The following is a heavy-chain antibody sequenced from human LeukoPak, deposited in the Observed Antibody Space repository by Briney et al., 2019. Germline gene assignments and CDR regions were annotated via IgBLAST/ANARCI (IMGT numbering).Heavy chain of an antibody. D-gene: IGHD5-24*01. V-gene: IGHV3-64*01. J-gene: IGHJ4*02. Sequence: GGSLRLSCAASGFSFNTYAMHWARQAPGKGLEYVSAISSNGDSTYYANSVKGRFTISRDNSKKTLFLQMGSLRAEDMAVYYCVRDSAGDAYNDYFDSWGQGTLVTVSS. CDR2: ISSNGDST. CDR3: VRDSAGDAYNDYFDS. CDR1: GFSFNTYA.